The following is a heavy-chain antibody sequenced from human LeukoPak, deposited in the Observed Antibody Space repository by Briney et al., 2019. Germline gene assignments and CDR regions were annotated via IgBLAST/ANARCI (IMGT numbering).Heavy chain of an antibody. CDR3: TKGRGI. J-gene: IGHJ4*02. CDR2: IYYSGSS. D-gene: IGHD3-10*01. CDR1: GGSISSYY. V-gene: IGHV4-59*08. Sequence: SETLSLTCTVSGGSISSYYWSWIRQPPGKGLEWIAYIYYSGSSNYSPSLKSRVTISVDTSKNQFSLKLTSVTAADTAVYYCTKGRGIWGQGTLVTVSS.